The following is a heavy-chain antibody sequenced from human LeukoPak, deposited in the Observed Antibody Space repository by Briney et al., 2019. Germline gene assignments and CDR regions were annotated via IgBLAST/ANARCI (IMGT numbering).Heavy chain of an antibody. CDR2: IYYSGST. CDR1: GGSISSGGYY. Sequence: SETLSLTCTVSGGSISSGGYYWSWIRQHPGKGLEWIGYIYYSGSTYYNPSLKSRVTISVDTSKNQFSLKLSSVTAADTAVYYCARGSIAAQNDYWGRGTLVTVSS. CDR3: ARGSIAAQNDY. D-gene: IGHD6-6*01. J-gene: IGHJ4*02. V-gene: IGHV4-31*03.